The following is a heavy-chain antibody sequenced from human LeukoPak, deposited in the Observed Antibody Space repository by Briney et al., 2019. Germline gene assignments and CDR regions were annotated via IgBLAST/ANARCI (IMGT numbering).Heavy chain of an antibody. CDR2: MSPNSGDT. CDR3: ARSGFGSGISFDL. D-gene: IGHD3-10*01. J-gene: IGHJ5*02. V-gene: IGHV1-8*01. CDR1: GYTFTSYD. Sequence: ASVKVSCKASGYTFTSYDINWVRQATGQGLEWMGWMSPNSGDTGYPQKFQGRVTMTRDTSITTAYMELSSLRSDDTAVYYCARSGFGSGISFDLWGQGTLVTVSS.